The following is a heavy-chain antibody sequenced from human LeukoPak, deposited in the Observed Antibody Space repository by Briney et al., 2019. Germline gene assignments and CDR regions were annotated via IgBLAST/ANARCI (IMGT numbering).Heavy chain of an antibody. J-gene: IGHJ4*02. V-gene: IGHV3-21*01. D-gene: IGHD3-9*01. CDR2: ISSSSSYI. Sequence: GGSLRLSCAASGFTSSSYSMNWVRQAPGKGLEWVSSISSSSSYIYYADSVKGRFTISRDNAKNSLYLQMNSLRAEDTAVYYCARGYFDWLGYFDYWGQGTLVTVSS. CDR1: GFTSSSYS. CDR3: ARGYFDWLGYFDY.